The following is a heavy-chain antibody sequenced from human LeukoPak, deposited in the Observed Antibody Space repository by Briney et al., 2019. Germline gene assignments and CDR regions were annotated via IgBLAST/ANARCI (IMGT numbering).Heavy chain of an antibody. V-gene: IGHV4-38-2*01. J-gene: IGHJ6*03. Sequence: PSETLSLTCLVSGFSISSGYYWGWIRQPPGKGLEWVATICHSGNTYYNSSLMSRVTISVDTSNNQFSLKLRSVTAADTAVYYCARQEASNYYYMDVWGKGTTVTVSS. CDR3: ARQEASNYYYMDV. CDR1: GFSISSGYY. CDR2: ICHSGNT.